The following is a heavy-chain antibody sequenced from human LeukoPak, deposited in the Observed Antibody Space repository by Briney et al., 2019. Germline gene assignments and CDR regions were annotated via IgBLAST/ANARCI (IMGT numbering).Heavy chain of an antibody. D-gene: IGHD5-12*01. CDR1: GFAFGSYA. Sequence: GGSLRLSCTASGFAFGSYAMAWVRQAPGKGLEGVAAIGSDYDRVHEDSVKGRFTISRDNSKSTLYLQMDNLRPEDTAVYFCAKSAGVATIYFDCWGQGTLVTVSS. V-gene: IGHV3-23*01. CDR2: IGSDYDR. CDR3: AKSAGVATIYFDC. J-gene: IGHJ4*02.